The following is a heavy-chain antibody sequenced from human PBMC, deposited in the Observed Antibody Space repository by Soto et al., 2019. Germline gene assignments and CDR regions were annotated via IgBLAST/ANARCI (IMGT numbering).Heavy chain of an antibody. J-gene: IGHJ4*02. CDR3: AREAPPDSSGYYYAY. D-gene: IGHD3-22*01. V-gene: IGHV1-18*01. Sequence: ASVKVSCKASGGTFSSYAISWVRQAPGQGLEWMGWISAYNGNTNYAQKLQGRVTMTTDTSTSTAYMELRSLRSDDTAVYYCAREAPPDSSGYYYAYWGQGTLVTVSS. CDR1: GGTFSSYA. CDR2: ISAYNGNT.